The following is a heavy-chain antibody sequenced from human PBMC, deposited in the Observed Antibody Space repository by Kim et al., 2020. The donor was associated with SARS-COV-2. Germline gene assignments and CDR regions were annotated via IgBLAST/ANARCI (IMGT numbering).Heavy chain of an antibody. J-gene: IGHJ4*02. Sequence: SETLSLTCTVSGGSISSYYWSWIRQPPGKGLEWIGYIYYSGSTNYNPSLKSRVTISVDTSKNQFSLKLSSVTAADTAVYYCARAAAGTFDYWGQGTLVTVSS. CDR2: IYYSGST. V-gene: IGHV4-59*01. CDR1: GGSISSYY. D-gene: IGHD6-13*01. CDR3: ARAAAGTFDY.